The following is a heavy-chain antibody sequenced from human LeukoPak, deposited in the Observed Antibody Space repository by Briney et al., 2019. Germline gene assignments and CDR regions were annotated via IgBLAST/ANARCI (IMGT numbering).Heavy chain of an antibody. V-gene: IGHV3-9*01. CDR2: ISWNSGSI. CDR3: ARLYYYDSSGYYPPSFDY. Sequence: PGGSLRLSCAASGFTFDDYAMPWVRQAPGKGLEWVSGISWNSGSIGYADSVKGRFTISRDNAKNSLYLQMNSLRAEDTAVYYCARLYYYDSSGYYPPSFDYWGQGTLVTVSS. CDR1: GFTFDDYA. J-gene: IGHJ4*02. D-gene: IGHD3-22*01.